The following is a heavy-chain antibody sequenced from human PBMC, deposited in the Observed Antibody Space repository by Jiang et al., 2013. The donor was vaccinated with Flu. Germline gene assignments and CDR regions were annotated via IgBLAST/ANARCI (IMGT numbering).Heavy chain of an antibody. CDR3: TTRGASSSWLHYMDV. J-gene: IGHJ6*03. D-gene: IGHD6-13*01. CDR2: IKSKTDGGTT. V-gene: IGHV3-15*07. Sequence: VQLLESGGGLVKPGGSLRLSCAASGFTFSNAWMNWVRQAPGKGLERVGRIKSKTDGGTTDYAAPVKGRFTISRDDSKNTLYLQMNSLKTEDTAVYYCTTRGASSSWLHYMDVWGKGTTVTVSS. CDR1: GFTFSNAW.